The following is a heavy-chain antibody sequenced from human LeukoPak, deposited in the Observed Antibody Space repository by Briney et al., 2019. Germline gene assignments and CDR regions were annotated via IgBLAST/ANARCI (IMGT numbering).Heavy chain of an antibody. Sequence: GSLRLSCAASGFTFSDFLMTCIRQPPGKGLEWIGYIYYSGRTNYNPSLKSRVAMSVDTSKNQFSLKLNSVTAADTAVYYCARAPLSYCSSTSCYRYFDLWGRGTLVTVSS. CDR3: ARAPLSYCSSTSCYRYFDL. V-gene: IGHV4-59*01. J-gene: IGHJ2*01. D-gene: IGHD2-2*02. CDR2: IYYSGRT. CDR1: GFTFSDFL.